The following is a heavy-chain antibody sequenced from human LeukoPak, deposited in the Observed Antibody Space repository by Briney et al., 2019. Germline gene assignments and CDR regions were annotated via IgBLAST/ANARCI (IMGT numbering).Heavy chain of an antibody. Sequence: GSSVKVSCKASGGTFSSYAISWVRQAPGRGLEWMGGIIPIFGTANYAQKFQGRVTITADKSTSTAYMELSSLRSEDTAVYYCARGVPDLTFDYWGQGTLVTVSS. CDR1: GGTFSSYA. V-gene: IGHV1-69*06. CDR3: ARGVPDLTFDY. J-gene: IGHJ4*02. D-gene: IGHD2-2*01. CDR2: IIPIFGTA.